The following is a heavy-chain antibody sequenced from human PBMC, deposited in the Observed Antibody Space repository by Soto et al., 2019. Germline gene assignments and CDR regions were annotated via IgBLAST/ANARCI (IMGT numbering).Heavy chain of an antibody. CDR1: GFTLSSYA. CDR2: ISYDGSNK. Sequence: GGSLRLSCAASGFTLSSYAMHWVRQAPGKGLEWVAVISYDGSNKYYADSVKGRFTISRDNSKNTLYLQMNSLRAEDTAVYYCAREYCSSTCSYYYYYYSMDV. J-gene: IGHJ6*01. V-gene: IGHV3-30-3*01. CDR3: AREYCSSTCSYYYYYYSMDV. D-gene: IGHD2-2*01.